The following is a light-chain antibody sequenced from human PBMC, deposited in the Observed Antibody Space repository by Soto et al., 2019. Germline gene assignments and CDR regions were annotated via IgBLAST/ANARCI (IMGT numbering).Light chain of an antibody. V-gene: IGKV3-11*01. CDR1: QSVSSY. Sequence: EIVLTQSLATLSLSPGERATLSCRASQSVSSYLAWYQQKPGQAPRLLIYDASNRATGIQARFSGSWSGTDFTLTISRLNPYDFAVYYCQHSSNWPAFGQGTRLEIK. CDR2: DAS. J-gene: IGKJ5*01. CDR3: QHSSNWPA.